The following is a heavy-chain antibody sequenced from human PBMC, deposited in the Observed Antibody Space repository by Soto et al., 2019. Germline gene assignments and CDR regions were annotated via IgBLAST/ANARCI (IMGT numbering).Heavy chain of an antibody. J-gene: IGHJ6*02. V-gene: IGHV1-18*01. D-gene: IGHD5-12*01. Sequence: QVQLVQSGAEVKKPGASVKVSCKASGYTFTRSGISWARQAPGQGPEWMGWISSYNGDTNYAQTFQGRVTMTTDTYTSTAYRELRSLRSDDTAVYYCAGEGVAPYYYYGIDIWGQGTPVTVSS. CDR1: GYTFTRSG. CDR3: AGEGVAPYYYYGIDI. CDR2: ISSYNGDT.